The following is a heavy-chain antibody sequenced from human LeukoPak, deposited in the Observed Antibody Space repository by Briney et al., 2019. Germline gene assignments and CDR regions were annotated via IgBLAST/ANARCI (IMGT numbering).Heavy chain of an antibody. J-gene: IGHJ5*02. D-gene: IGHD6-13*01. CDR2: IRSKAYGGTT. Sequence: GGSLRLSCAASGFTFSIYAMSWVRQAPGKGLEWVGFIRSKAYGGTTEYAASVKGRFTISRDDSKSIAYLQMNSLKTEDTAVYYCTRLDDSSSWANWFDPWGQGTLVTVSS. V-gene: IGHV3-49*04. CDR3: TRLDDSSSWANWFDP. CDR1: GFTFSIYA.